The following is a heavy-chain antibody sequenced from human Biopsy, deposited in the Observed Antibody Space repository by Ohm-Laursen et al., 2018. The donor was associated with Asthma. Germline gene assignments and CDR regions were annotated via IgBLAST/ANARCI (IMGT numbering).Heavy chain of an antibody. Sequence: TLSLTCIVSGDAMSTSGSYWGWIRQSPGKGLEWIGSIYYSGRTYYNPSLESLVTISADTSKNHFSLKVTSVTAADTAVYYCARAVSSSSYWYFDLWGRGDLVTVSS. CDR2: IYYSGRT. CDR3: ARAVSSSSYWYFDL. D-gene: IGHD6-6*01. CDR1: GDAMSTSGSY. V-gene: IGHV4-39*02. J-gene: IGHJ2*01.